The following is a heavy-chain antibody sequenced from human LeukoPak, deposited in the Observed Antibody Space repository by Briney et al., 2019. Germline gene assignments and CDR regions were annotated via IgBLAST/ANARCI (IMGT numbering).Heavy chain of an antibody. J-gene: IGHJ4*02. Sequence: SQTVSLTRTGSRWSLSHGSYYGRWTREPAGKALEWIGRFYYRECTIYHPSLKGRVPISLDKSKDQISLKLRSVTTADQGVVFCARDPILGVVIGGWGQGTLVTVSS. CDR3: ARDPILGVVIGG. D-gene: IGHD3-3*01. CDR1: RWSLSHGSYY. V-gene: IGHV4-61*02. CDR2: FYYRECT.